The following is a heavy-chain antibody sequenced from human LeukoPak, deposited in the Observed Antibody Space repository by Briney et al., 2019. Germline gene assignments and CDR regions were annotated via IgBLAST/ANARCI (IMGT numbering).Heavy chain of an antibody. CDR1: GFTFSSYS. CDR3: LAAAGTIG. CDR2: VNNDGSTT. V-gene: IGHV3-74*01. D-gene: IGHD6-13*01. Sequence: GGSLRLSCAASGFTFSSYSMHWVRQAPGKGLVWVSRVNNDGSTTSYADSVRGRFTMSRDNTKHTLYLQMNSLRAEDTAVYFCLAAAGTIGWGQGTLVTVSS. J-gene: IGHJ4*02.